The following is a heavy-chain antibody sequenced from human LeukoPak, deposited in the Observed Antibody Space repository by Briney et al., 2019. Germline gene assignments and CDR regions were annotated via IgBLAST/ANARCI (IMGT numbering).Heavy chain of an antibody. J-gene: IGHJ6*03. CDR1: GGSFSAYY. CDR3: ASSRGYSSSLWYYYMDV. Sequence: SEILSLTCAVYGGSFSAYYWSWIRQPPGKGLEWIAEINHSGTTNYKPSLKSRVTISIDTSKNQFSLKLSSVTAADTAVYYCASSRGYSSSLWYYYMDVWGKGTTVTVSS. D-gene: IGHD6-13*01. V-gene: IGHV4-34*01. CDR2: INHSGTT.